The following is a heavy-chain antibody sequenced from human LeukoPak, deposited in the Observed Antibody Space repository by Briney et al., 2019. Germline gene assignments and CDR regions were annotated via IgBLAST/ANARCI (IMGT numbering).Heavy chain of an antibody. CDR3: ARPTRSAGFDY. CDR2: ISSNGGGT. CDR1: GFTFSSYA. J-gene: IGHJ4*02. Sequence: PGGSLRLSCAASGFTFSSYAMHWVRQAPGKGLEYVSAISSNGGGTYYANSVKGRFTISRDNSKNTLYLQMGSLRAEDMAVYYCARPTRSAGFDYWGQGTLVTVSS. V-gene: IGHV3-64*01. D-gene: IGHD1-1*01.